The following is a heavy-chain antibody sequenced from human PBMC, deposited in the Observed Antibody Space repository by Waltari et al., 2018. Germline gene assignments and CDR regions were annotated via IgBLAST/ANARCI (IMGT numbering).Heavy chain of an antibody. Sequence: QVTLRESGPALVKSTETLTLTCTFSGFSLKSPGMCVTWIRQSPGKALEWLALIDWNRKKYYNKSLKTGVTISWDTSTNQVVLTMTNVNRLDTATYFCARIDQSADCTGRACFDGGWYYGMDAWGRGTMVAVSS. J-gene: IGHJ6*02. CDR2: IDWNRKK. CDR3: ARIDQSADCTGRACFDGGWYYGMDA. V-gene: IGHV2-70*01. D-gene: IGHD2-8*02. CDR1: GFSLKSPGMC.